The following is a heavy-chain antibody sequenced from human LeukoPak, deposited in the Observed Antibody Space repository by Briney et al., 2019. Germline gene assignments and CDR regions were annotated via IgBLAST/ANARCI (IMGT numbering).Heavy chain of an antibody. V-gene: IGHV4-59*04. Sequence: TSETLSLTCTVSGGSISDYYWSWIRQPPGKELEWIGNIYYSGNSYYNPSLKSRVTISVDASKNQFSLNLSSVTAADTAVYYCARLSYGSGSHYNFYFDFWGQGTLVTVSA. D-gene: IGHD3-10*01. CDR3: ARLSYGSGSHYNFYFDF. CDR2: IYYSGNS. J-gene: IGHJ4*02. CDR1: GGSISDYY.